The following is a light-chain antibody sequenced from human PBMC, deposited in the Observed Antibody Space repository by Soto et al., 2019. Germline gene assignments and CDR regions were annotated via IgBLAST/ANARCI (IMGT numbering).Light chain of an antibody. CDR2: DAS. Sequence: EIVLTQSPVTLSLSPGERATLSCRASQSIASHLAWYQQKPGQAPRLLIHDASSRATGIPARFSGSGSGTDFTLTSSSLEPEDFAVYYCQQRNNWPPSITFGPGTRLEIK. CDR3: QQRNNWPPSIT. J-gene: IGKJ5*01. V-gene: IGKV3-11*01. CDR1: QSIASH.